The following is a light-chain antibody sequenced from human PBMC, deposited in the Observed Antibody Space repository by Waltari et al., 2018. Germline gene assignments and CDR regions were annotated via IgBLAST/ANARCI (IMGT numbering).Light chain of an antibody. CDR1: TSNIGSNA. Sequence: QSVLPQPPSASGTPGQRVTISCSGSTSNIGSNAVNWYQQLPGTAPKLLIYSNNKRPSGVPDRFSGSKSGTSASLAISGLLSQDEANYYCAAWDDSLDGSWVFGGGTKLTVL. CDR3: AAWDDSLDGSWV. CDR2: SNN. V-gene: IGLV1-44*01. J-gene: IGLJ3*02.